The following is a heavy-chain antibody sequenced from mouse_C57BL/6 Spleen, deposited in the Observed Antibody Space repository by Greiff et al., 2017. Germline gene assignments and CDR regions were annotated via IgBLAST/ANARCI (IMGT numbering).Heavy chain of an antibody. D-gene: IGHD1-1*01. CDR1: GYTFTSYW. Sequence: VQLQQPGAELVMPGASVKLSCKASGYTFTSYWMHWVKQRPGQGLEWIGEIDPSDSYTNYNQKFKGKSTLTVDKSSSPAYMQLSSLTSEDSAVYYCARGGFYYYGSSRYFDVWGTGTTVTVSS. J-gene: IGHJ1*03. CDR3: ARGGFYYYGSSRYFDV. CDR2: IDPSDSYT. V-gene: IGHV1-69*01.